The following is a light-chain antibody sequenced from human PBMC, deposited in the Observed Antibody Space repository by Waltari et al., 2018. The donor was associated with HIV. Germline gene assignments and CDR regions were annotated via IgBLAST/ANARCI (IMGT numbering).Light chain of an antibody. CDR2: KDN. V-gene: IGLV3-25*03. CDR3: QSADSTGTYPDV. J-gene: IGLJ1*01. Sequence: SYELTQPPSVSVSPGQTARITCSGDALPKQYAYWYQQKPGQAPVLVIYKDNERPSGIPERFSGSSSGTTVTLTISGVQTEDEADYYWQSADSTGTYPDVFGPGTKVTVL. CDR1: ALPKQY.